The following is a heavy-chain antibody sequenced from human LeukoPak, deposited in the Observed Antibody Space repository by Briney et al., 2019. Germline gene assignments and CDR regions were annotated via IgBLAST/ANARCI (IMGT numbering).Heavy chain of an antibody. CDR2: INPSGGST. J-gene: IGHJ6*03. D-gene: IGHD5-12*01. CDR1: GYTFTSYY. Sequence: ASVKVSCKASGYTFTSYYMHWVRQAPGQGLEWMGIINPSGGSTSYAQKFQGRVTMTRDMSIDTAYMQLSRLRSDDTAVYYCAKDRYGDYEAPFHYYMDAWGRGTTVTVSS. V-gene: IGHV1-46*01. CDR3: AKDRYGDYEAPFHYYMDA.